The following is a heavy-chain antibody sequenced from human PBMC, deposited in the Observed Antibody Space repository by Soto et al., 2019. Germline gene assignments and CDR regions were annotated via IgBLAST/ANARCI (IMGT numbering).Heavy chain of an antibody. Sequence: QVQLVESGGGVVQPGRSLRLSCAASGFTFSSYAMHWVRQAPGKGLEWVAVISYDGSNKYYADSVKGRFTISRDNSKNTLYLQMNSLRAEDAAVYYCARDHDDAFDICGQGTMVTVSS. J-gene: IGHJ3*02. CDR3: ARDHDDAFDI. CDR2: ISYDGSNK. V-gene: IGHV3-30-3*01. CDR1: GFTFSSYA.